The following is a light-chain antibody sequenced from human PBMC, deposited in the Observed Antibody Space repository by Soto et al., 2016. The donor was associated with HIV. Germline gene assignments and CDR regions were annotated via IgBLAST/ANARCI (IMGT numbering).Light chain of an antibody. CDR2: KAS. J-gene: IGKJ1*01. Sequence: DIRMTQSPSTLSASLGDRVTITCRASQSINKWLAWYQQKPGKAPNLLIYKASTSQSGVPSTFSGSGSGIEFTLIISSLQPDDFATYYCQQYNSYPWTFGQGTKVEIK. CDR3: QQYNSYPWT. CDR1: QSINKW. V-gene: IGKV1-5*03.